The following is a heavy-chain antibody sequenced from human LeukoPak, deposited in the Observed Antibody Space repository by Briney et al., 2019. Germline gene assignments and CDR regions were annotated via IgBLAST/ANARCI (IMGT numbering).Heavy chain of an antibody. J-gene: IGHJ3*02. CDR3: AREPPFGHTGLYVI. Sequence: PSETLSLTCTVSGGSIIGFYWSWIRQTPGKGLEWIGHIYSSGSTSYNPSLKSRVTISVDTFNNQFSLKLTSVTAADTAVYYCAREPPFGHTGLYVIWGRGTMVAVSS. V-gene: IGHV4-59*01. CDR1: GGSIIGFY. D-gene: IGHD3-10*01. CDR2: IYSSGST.